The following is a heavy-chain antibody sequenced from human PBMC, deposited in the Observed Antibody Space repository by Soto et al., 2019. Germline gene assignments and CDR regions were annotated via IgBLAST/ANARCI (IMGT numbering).Heavy chain of an antibody. CDR3: ARAGGYYYYYGMDV. D-gene: IGHD1-26*01. J-gene: IGHJ6*02. V-gene: IGHV1-69*01. CDR1: GGTFSSYA. CDR2: IIPIFGTA. Sequence: QVQLVQSGAEVKKPGSSVKVSCKASGGTFSSYAISWVRQAPGQGLDWMGGIIPIFGTANYAQKFQGRVTITADESTSTAYMELSSLRSEDTAVYYCARAGGYYYYYGMDVWGQGTTVTVSS.